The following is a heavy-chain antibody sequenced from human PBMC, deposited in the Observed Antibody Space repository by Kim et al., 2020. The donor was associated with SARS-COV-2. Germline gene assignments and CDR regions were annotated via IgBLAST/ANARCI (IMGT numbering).Heavy chain of an antibody. CDR1: GFTFSSYS. V-gene: IGHV3-21*01. D-gene: IGHD4-17*01. CDR3: ARGMTTVTTSDYYGMDV. Sequence: GGSLRLSCAASGFTFSSYSMNWVRQAPGKGLEWVSSISSSSYIYYADSVKGRFTISRDNAKNSLYLQMNSLRAEDTAVYYCARGMTTVTTSDYYGMDVWGQGTTVTVSS. CDR2: ISSSSYI. J-gene: IGHJ6*02.